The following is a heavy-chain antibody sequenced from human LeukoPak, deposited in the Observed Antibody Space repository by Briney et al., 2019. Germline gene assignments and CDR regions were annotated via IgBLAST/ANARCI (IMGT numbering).Heavy chain of an antibody. CDR1: GYTFTGYY. J-gene: IGHJ4*02. Sequence: GASVKVSCKASGYTFTGYYMHWVRQAPGQGLEWMGWVNPNSGGTNYAQKFQGRVTMTRDTSISTAYMELSRLRSDDTAVYYCARATYYYGSDDYWGQGTLVTVSS. D-gene: IGHD3-10*01. CDR3: ARATYYYGSDDY. V-gene: IGHV1-2*02. CDR2: VNPNSGGT.